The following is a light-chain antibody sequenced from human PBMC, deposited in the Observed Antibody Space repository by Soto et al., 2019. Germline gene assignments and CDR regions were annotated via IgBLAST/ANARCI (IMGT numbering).Light chain of an antibody. CDR1: RSVSSY. CDR3: QQRSNWPIT. V-gene: IGKV3-11*01. Sequence: DIVLTHYQANLSLSPGESATLSCRATRSVSSYLAWYQQKPGQAPRLLIYDASTRPTDIPARFSGSGSGTEFTLTISSLEPEDFALYYCQQRSNWPITFGQGTLIEI. CDR2: DAS. J-gene: IGKJ5*01.